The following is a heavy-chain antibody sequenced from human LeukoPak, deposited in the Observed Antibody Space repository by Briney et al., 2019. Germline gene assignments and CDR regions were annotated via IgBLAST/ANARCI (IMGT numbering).Heavy chain of an antibody. CDR1: GFTLSSYA. CDR2: ISYDGSNK. CDR3: ARAGGWSARRFFDY. V-gene: IGHV3-30-3*01. Sequence: GGSLRLSCAASGFTLSSYAMHWVRQAPGKGLEWVAVISYDGSNKYYADSVKGRFTISRDNSKNTLYLQMISLRAEDTAVYYCARAGGWSARRFFDYWGQGTLVTVSS. D-gene: IGHD6-6*01. J-gene: IGHJ4*02.